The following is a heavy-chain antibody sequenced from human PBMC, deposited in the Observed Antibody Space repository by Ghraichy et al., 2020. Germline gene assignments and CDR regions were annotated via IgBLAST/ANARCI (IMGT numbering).Heavy chain of an antibody. CDR2: IIPIFGTA. D-gene: IGHD3-16*01. CDR1: GGTFSSYA. CDR3: ARGRLIRVAIRLGYYYGMDV. J-gene: IGHJ6*02. V-gene: IGHV1-69*13. Sequence: SVKVSCKASGGTFSSYAISWVRQAPGQGLEWMGGIIPIFGTANYAQKFQGRVTITADESTSTAYMELSSLRSEDTAVYYCARGRLIRVAIRLGYYYGMDVWGQGTTVTVSS.